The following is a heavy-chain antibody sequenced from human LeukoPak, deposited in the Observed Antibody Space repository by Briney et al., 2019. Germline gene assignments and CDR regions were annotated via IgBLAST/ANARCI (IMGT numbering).Heavy chain of an antibody. J-gene: IGHJ2*01. D-gene: IGHD6-13*01. CDR1: GDSISSGDYY. CDR2: IDTSGNT. V-gene: IGHV4-61*02. CDR3: ARVSSSWYQDWYFDL. Sequence: SETLSLTCTVSGDSISSGDYYWSWIRQPAGKGLEWIGRIDTSGNTNYKPSLKSRVTMSVDTSKNQFSLKLSSVTAADTAVYYCARVSSSWYQDWYFDLWGRGTLVTVSS.